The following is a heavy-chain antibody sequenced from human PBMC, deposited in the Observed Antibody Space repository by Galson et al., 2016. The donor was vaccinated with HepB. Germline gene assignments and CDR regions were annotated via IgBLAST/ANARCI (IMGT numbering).Heavy chain of an antibody. CDR2: ISYSGNT. D-gene: IGHD3-10*01. V-gene: IGHV4-59*01. CDR3: ARMPPLTMVRWERYCDS. Sequence: SETLSLTCTVSGGSISSYYWSWIRQPPGKELEWIGNISYSGNTNYNPSLKSRVTISVDTSESQFSLKLKSVTAADTAVYHCARMPPLTMVRWERYCDSWGQGTRVTVSS. CDR1: GGSISSYY. J-gene: IGHJ4*02.